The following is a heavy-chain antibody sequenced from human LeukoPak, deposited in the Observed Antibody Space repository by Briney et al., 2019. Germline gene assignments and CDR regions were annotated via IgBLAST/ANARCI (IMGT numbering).Heavy chain of an antibody. J-gene: IGHJ4*02. V-gene: IGHV3-9*01. D-gene: IGHD2-15*01. CDR3: AKEIYCSGGSCYRGYLDY. Sequence: GGSLRLSCAASGFTFDDYAMHWVRQAPGKGLEWVSGISWNSGSIGYADSVKGRFTISRDNAKNSLYLQMNSLRAEDTALYYCAKEIYCSGGSCYRGYLDYWGQGTLVTVSS. CDR2: ISWNSGSI. CDR1: GFTFDDYA.